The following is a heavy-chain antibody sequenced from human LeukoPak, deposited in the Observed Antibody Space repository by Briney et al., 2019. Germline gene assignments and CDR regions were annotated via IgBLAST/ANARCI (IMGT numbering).Heavy chain of an antibody. CDR3: ARPPYFDFWSGFYSDHYYYMEV. D-gene: IGHD3-3*01. CDR1: GFTFSSYS. V-gene: IGHV3-30*02. CDR2: IWYDGSNK. Sequence: GGSLRLSCAASGFTFSSYSMHWVRQAPGKGLEWVAFIWYDGSNKYYADSVKGRFTISRDNSKNMLYLQMKSLRAEDTAVYFCARPPYFDFWSGFYSDHYYYMEVWGKGASVTVSS. J-gene: IGHJ6*03.